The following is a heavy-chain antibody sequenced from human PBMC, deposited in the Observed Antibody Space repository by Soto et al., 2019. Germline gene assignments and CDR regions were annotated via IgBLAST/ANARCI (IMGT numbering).Heavy chain of an antibody. CDR3: ARDSSSWYDYYYGMDV. J-gene: IGHJ6*02. D-gene: IGHD6-13*01. CDR2: IIPIFGTA. CDR1: GGTFSSYA. Sequence: QVQLVQSGAEVKKPWSSVKVSCQASGGTFSSYAISWVRQAPGQGLEWMGGIIPIFGTANYAQKFQGRVTITADESTSTAYMELSSLRSEDTAVYYCARDSSSWYDYYYGMDVWGQGTTVTVSS. V-gene: IGHV1-69*01.